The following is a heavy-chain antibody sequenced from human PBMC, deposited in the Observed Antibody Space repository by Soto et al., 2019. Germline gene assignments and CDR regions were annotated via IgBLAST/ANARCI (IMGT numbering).Heavy chain of an antibody. CDR2: IYYGGST. Sequence: SETLSLTCTVSGGSISSGGYYWSWIRQHPGKGLEWIGYIYYGGSTYYNPSLKSRVTISVDTSKNQFSLKLSSVTAADTAVYYCARYQLLTNWFDPWGQGTLVTVSS. V-gene: IGHV4-31*03. D-gene: IGHD2-2*01. J-gene: IGHJ5*02. CDR1: GGSISSGGYY. CDR3: ARYQLLTNWFDP.